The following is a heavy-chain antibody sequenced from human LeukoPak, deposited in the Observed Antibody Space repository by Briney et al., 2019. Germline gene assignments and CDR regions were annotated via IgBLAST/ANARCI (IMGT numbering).Heavy chain of an antibody. D-gene: IGHD4-17*01. CDR1: GFTFSSYS. J-gene: IGHJ6*04. CDR3: ARDRRNDYGDYVDYYYYGMDV. V-gene: IGHV3-21*01. CDR2: ISSSSSYI. Sequence: GGSLRLSCAASGFTFSSYSMNWVRQAPGKGLEWVSSISSSSSYIYYADSVKGRLTISRDNAKNSLYLQMNSLRAEDTAVYYCARDRRNDYGDYVDYYYYGMDVWGKGTTVTVSS.